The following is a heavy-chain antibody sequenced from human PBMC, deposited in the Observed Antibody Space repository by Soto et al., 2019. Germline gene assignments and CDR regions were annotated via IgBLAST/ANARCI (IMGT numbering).Heavy chain of an antibody. Sequence: QVQLVQSGAEVKKPGSSVKVSCKASGGTFSSYTISWVRQAPGQGLEWMGRIIPILGIANYAQKFQGRVTITADKSTGTAYMELSSLRSEYTAVYYCASDIRVVGATPFDYWGQGTLVTVSS. V-gene: IGHV1-69*02. CDR2: IIPILGIA. D-gene: IGHD1-26*01. CDR1: GGTFSSYT. CDR3: ASDIRVVGATPFDY. J-gene: IGHJ4*02.